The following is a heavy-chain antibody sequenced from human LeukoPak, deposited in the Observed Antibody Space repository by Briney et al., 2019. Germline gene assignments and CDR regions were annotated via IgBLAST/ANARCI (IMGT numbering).Heavy chain of an antibody. CDR1: GVTFSSHW. J-gene: IGHJ4*02. V-gene: IGHV3-7*03. CDR3: ARVPNLYSGTYDTY. D-gene: IGHD1-26*01. Sequence: GGSLRLSCVVSGVTFSSHWMSWVRQAPGKGLEWVANIKQDGSERYYVDSVKGRFTISRDNAKNSVFLQMNSLRAEDTAVYYCARVPNLYSGTYDTYWGQGTLVTVSS. CDR2: IKQDGSER.